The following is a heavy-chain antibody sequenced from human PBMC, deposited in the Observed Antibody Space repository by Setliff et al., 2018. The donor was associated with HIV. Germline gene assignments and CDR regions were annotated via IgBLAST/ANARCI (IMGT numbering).Heavy chain of an antibody. CDR2: VHHSGRTT. D-gene: IGHD6-13*01. CDR1: GGSISSSSYY. V-gene: IGHV4-39*07. Sequence: SETLSLTCTVSGGSISSSSYYWGWIRQPPGKGLEWIGEVHHSGRTTNYNPSLKSRVTISVDTSKNQFSLKLSSVTAADTAVYYCARVDSSWSLYYYYYMDVWGKGTTVTVSS. J-gene: IGHJ6*03. CDR3: ARVDSSWSLYYYYYMDV.